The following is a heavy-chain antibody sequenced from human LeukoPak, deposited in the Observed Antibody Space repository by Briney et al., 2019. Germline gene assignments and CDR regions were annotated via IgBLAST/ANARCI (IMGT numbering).Heavy chain of an antibody. V-gene: IGHV3-11*01. CDR3: ATDGAGFDP. CDR2: INIGGTNT. J-gene: IGHJ5*02. Sequence: KPGGSLRLSCAASGFTFSDYYMSWIRQAPGKGLEWLSYINIGGTNTHYADSVKGRFTISRDSAKKSLYLQMNNLRAEDTAIYYCATDGAGFDPWGQGVLVTVSS. CDR1: GFTFSDYY.